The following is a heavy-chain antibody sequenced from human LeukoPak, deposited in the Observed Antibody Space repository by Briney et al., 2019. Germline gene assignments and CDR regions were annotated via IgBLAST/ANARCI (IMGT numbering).Heavy chain of an antibody. CDR2: INHSGGT. CDR1: AGSLSGHY. J-gene: IGHJ4*02. V-gene: IGHV4-34*01. Sequence: SETLSLTCAVYAGSLSGHYWSWVRQPPGKGLEWIGDINHSGGTNYNPSVKSRVSISIGPSKNQFSLNLSSVTAADTAVYFCARGVTLYTGSYYLPHRPLDYWGQGTLVTVSS. CDR3: ARGVTLYTGSYYLPHRPLDY. D-gene: IGHD1-26*01.